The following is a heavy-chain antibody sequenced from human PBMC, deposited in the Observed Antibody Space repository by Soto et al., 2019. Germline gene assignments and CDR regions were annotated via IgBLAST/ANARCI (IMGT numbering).Heavy chain of an antibody. Sequence: LRLSCAASGFTFSDYDMSGSRQAPGKGLEWGSYISSSSSYTNDADSVKGRFTISRDNAKNSLYLQMNILRAEDPAVYYCARDLGDSGSYWGYYYYGMDVWGQGPTVTVSS. V-gene: IGHV3-11*06. CDR1: GFTFSDYD. CDR2: ISSSSSYT. J-gene: IGHJ6*02. D-gene: IGHD1-26*01. CDR3: ARDLGDSGSYWGYYYYGMDV.